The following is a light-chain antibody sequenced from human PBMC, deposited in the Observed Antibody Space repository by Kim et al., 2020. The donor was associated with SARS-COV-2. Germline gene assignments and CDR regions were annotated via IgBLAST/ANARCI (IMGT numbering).Light chain of an antibody. Sequence: DIQMTQSPSTLSASLGDRVTITCRASQSMSTWLAWYQQKPGKAPKLLIYKASSLESGVPSRFSGSGSGTEFTLTVSSLQPDDFATYYCQQYNSYPWTFGQGTKVDIK. J-gene: IGKJ1*01. CDR1: QSMSTW. CDR3: QQYNSYPWT. CDR2: KAS. V-gene: IGKV1-5*03.